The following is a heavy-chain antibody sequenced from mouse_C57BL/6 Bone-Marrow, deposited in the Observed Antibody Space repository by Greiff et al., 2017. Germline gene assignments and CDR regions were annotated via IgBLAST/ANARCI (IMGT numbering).Heavy chain of an antibody. D-gene: IGHD1-1*01. J-gene: IGHJ2*01. CDR3: ARELRPYYFDY. CDR1: GFTFSSYA. Sequence: DVQLVESGGGLVKPGGSLKLSCAASGFTFSSYAMSWVRQTPEKRLEWVATISDGGSYTYYPDNVKGRFTISRDNAKNNLYLQMSHLKSEDTAMYYCARELRPYYFDYWGQGTTGTVDS. V-gene: IGHV5-4*01. CDR2: ISDGGSYT.